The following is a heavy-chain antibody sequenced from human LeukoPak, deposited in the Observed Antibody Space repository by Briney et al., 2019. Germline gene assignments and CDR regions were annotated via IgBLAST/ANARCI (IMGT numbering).Heavy chain of an antibody. CDR3: AREGVSNARNWFDP. J-gene: IGHJ5*02. Sequence: ASVKVSCKASGYTFTNYDMNWVRQAPGQGLEWMGWINTNTGNPTYAQGFTGRFVFSLDTSVSTAYLQISSLKAEDTAVYYCAREGVSNARNWFDPWGQGTLDTVSS. CDR2: INTNTGNP. V-gene: IGHV7-4-1*02. D-gene: IGHD3-10*01. CDR1: GYTFTNYD.